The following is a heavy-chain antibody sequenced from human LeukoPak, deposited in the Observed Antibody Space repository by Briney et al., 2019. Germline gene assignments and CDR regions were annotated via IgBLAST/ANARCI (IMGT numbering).Heavy chain of an antibody. J-gene: IGHJ5*02. D-gene: IGHD6-13*01. CDR1: GFTFDDYA. CDR3: AKDIAAAGQNRFDP. CDR2: ISWNSGSI. Sequence: GGSLRLSCAASGFTFDDYAMHWVRQAPGKGLEWVSGISWNSGSIGYADSVKGRFTISRDNAKNSLYLQMNSLRAEDTALYYCAKDIAAAGQNRFDPWGQGTLVTVSS. V-gene: IGHV3-9*01.